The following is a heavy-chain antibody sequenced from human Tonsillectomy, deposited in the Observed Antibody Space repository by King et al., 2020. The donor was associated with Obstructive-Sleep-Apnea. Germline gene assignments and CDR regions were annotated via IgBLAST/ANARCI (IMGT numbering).Heavy chain of an antibody. V-gene: IGHV3-13*04. Sequence: DVQLVASGGGLVPPGGSLRLSCAASGFTFSSYDMHWVRQVTGKGLEWVSVIGTAGDPYYSGSVKGRFTISRENAKSSLYLQMNSLGAGDSAVYYCARGGSHHFNDYGMDVWGQGTTVTVSS. CDR1: GFTFSSYD. CDR2: IGTAGDP. D-gene: IGHD3-16*01. J-gene: IGHJ6*02. CDR3: ARGGSHHFNDYGMDV.